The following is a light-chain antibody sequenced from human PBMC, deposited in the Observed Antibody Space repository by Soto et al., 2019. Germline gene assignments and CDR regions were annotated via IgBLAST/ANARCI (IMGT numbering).Light chain of an antibody. V-gene: IGLV2-14*01. J-gene: IGLJ1*01. CDR3: SPYTNINTLV. CDR2: DAI. Sequence: QSALTQPASVSGSPGQSISISCTGTSSDVGGYTYVSWYQQHPGKAPKLIIYDAINRPSGVSNRFSGSKSGNTASLTISGLQADDEADYYCSPYTNINTLVFGTGTKVTVL. CDR1: SSDVGGYTY.